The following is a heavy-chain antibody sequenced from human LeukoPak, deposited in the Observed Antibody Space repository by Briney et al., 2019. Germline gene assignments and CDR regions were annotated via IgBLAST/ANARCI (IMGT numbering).Heavy chain of an antibody. CDR1: GFTFDDYA. CDR2: ISWNSGSI. D-gene: IGHD3-10*01. J-gene: IGHJ4*02. CDR3: ARDLGDAADY. V-gene: IGHV3-9*01. Sequence: PGGSLRLSCAASGFTFDDYAMHWVRQAPGKGLEWVSGISWNSGSIGYADSVKGRFTISRDNAKNSLYLQMNSLRAEDTAVYYCARDLGDAADYWGQGTLVTVSS.